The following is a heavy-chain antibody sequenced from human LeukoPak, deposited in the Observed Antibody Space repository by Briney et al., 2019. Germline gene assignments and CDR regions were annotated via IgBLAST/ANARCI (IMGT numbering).Heavy chain of an antibody. Sequence: PGGSLRLSCAASGFTFSTYAMSWVRQAPGKGLEWVSVISGSGGSTYYADSVKGRFTISRDNSKNTLYLQMNSLRAEDTAVYYCAKLGTTGTTGSHTDYWGQGAPVTVSS. CDR1: GFTFSTYA. V-gene: IGHV3-23*01. D-gene: IGHD1-1*01. CDR3: AKLGTTGTTGSHTDY. CDR2: ISGSGGST. J-gene: IGHJ4*02.